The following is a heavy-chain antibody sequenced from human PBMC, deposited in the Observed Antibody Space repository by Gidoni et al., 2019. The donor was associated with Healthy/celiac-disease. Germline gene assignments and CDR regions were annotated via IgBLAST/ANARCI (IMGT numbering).Heavy chain of an antibody. V-gene: IGHV4-39*01. J-gene: IGHJ4*02. CDR1: GGSISSSSYY. D-gene: IGHD6-19*01. CDR3: ARHVGGGWYFGPYSHFDY. Sequence: QLQLQESGPGLVKPSETLSLTCTVSGGSISSSSYYWGWIRQPPGKGLEWIGSIYYSGSTYYNPSLKSRVTISVDTSKNQFSLKLSSVTAADTAVYYCARHVGGGWYFGPYSHFDYWGQGTLVTVSS. CDR2: IYYSGST.